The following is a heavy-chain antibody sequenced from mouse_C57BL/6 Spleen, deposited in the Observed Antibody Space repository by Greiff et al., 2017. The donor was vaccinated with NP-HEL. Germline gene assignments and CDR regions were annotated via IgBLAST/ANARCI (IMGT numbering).Heavy chain of an antibody. V-gene: IGHV2-2*01. J-gene: IGHJ1*03. CDR2: IWSGGST. D-gene: IGHD1-1*01. CDR3: ARGVGSSPYWYFDV. CDR1: GFSLTSYG. Sequence: QVHVKQSGPGLVQPSQSLSITCTVSGFSLTSYGVHWVRQSPGKGLEWLGVIWSGGSTDYNAAFISRLSISKDNSKSQVFFKMNSLQADDTAIYYCARGVGSSPYWYFDVWGTGTTVTVSS.